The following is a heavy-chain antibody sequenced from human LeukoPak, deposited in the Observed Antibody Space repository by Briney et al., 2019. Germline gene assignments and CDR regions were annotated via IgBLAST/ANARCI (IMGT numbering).Heavy chain of an antibody. CDR3: ARVAALGYCSGGSRYWIDY. J-gene: IGHJ4*02. Sequence: GGSLRLSCAASGFTFSSYGMHWVRQAPGKGLEWVAVISYDGSNEYYADSVKGRFTISRDISKNTLYLQMNSLRTEDTAVYYCARVAALGYCSGGSRYWIDYWGQGTLVTVSS. V-gene: IGHV3-30*19. CDR2: ISYDGSNE. D-gene: IGHD2-15*01. CDR1: GFTFSSYG.